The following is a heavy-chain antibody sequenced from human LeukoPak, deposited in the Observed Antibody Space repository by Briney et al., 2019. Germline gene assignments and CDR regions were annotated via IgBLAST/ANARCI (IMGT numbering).Heavy chain of an antibody. Sequence: QPGGSLTLSCAPSGFIVSTYYMSWVRQAPGKGLAWVSVIYSDGSTYYADSVKGRLTIFRDDSKNTLYLQVNSLRVEDTAVYYCARDRYGTSTTGGGLFDYWGQGTLVTVSS. CDR3: ARDRYGTSTTGGGLFDY. CDR2: IYSDGST. J-gene: IGHJ4*02. D-gene: IGHD2-2*01. CDR1: GFIVSTYY. V-gene: IGHV3-66*02.